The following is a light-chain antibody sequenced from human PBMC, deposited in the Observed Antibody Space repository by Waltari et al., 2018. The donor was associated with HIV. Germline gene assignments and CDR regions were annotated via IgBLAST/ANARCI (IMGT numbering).Light chain of an antibody. J-gene: IGKJ1*01. Sequence: DIQMTQSPSTLSAFVGDRVTITCRASENIIGWLAWYQQKPGKAPKLLIYKTSTLESGVPLRFSGSASGTEFTLTLSSLQPEDFATYYCQQYKSYSPWTFGQGTKVDVK. CDR2: KTS. V-gene: IGKV1-5*03. CDR1: ENIIGW. CDR3: QQYKSYSPWT.